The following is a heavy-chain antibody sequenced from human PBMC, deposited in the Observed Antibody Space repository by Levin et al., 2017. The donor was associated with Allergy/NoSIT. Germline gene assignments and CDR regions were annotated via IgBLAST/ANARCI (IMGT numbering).Heavy chain of an antibody. CDR1: GYSFSSKW. D-gene: IGHD6-19*01. CDR2: IFPDDSDI. CDR3: VMCGSAWRPDY. J-gene: IGHJ4*02. Sequence: GGSLRLSCKGSGYSFSSKWIGWVRQLPGKGLEWMGIIFPDDSDIRYGPSFQGQVTISADKSINTAYVQWSSLKASDTATYYCVMCGSAWRPDYWGQGALVTVSS. V-gene: IGHV5-51*01.